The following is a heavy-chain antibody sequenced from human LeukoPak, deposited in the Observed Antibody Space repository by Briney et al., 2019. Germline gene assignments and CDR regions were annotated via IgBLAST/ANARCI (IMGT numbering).Heavy chain of an antibody. J-gene: IGHJ4*02. Sequence: SETLSLTCTVSGGSISPLYWSWIRQPPGKGLEFIGYIFFTGTTNYNPSLKSRVTLSVDTPKNQFSLKLSSVTPADTAVYYCARGGVAAKYYFDYWGQGTLVTVSS. CDR2: IFFTGTT. CDR3: ARGGVAAKYYFDY. V-gene: IGHV4-59*11. D-gene: IGHD3-10*01. CDR1: GGSISPLY.